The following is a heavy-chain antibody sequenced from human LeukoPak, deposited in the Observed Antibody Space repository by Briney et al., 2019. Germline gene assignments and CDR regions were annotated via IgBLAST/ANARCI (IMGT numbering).Heavy chain of an antibody. D-gene: IGHD3-9*01. J-gene: IGHJ4*02. CDR2: IRGKAYGGTT. V-gene: IGHV3-49*04. Sequence: GGSLRLSCTASGFTVVDYGVGWVRQAPGRGLQWVGFIRGKAYGGTTEYAASVKGRFSISRDDSNTIAYLHMNSLKTEDTAVYYCVRDKDWSYDYWGQGTLVTVSS. CDR1: GFTVVDYG. CDR3: VRDKDWSYDY.